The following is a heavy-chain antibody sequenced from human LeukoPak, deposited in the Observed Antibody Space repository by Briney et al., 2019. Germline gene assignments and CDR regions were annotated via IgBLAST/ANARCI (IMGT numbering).Heavy chain of an antibody. Sequence: SETLSLTCTVSGVSISNYYWSWIRQPPGKGLEWIGYIYYTGSTDYNPSLKSRVAISADTSKNQFSLRLSPVTAADTAVYYCATASLSFYHFFAMDVWGQGTTVTVSS. J-gene: IGHJ6*02. CDR3: ATASLSFYHFFAMDV. D-gene: IGHD3-16*02. V-gene: IGHV4-59*08. CDR2: IYYTGST. CDR1: GVSISNYY.